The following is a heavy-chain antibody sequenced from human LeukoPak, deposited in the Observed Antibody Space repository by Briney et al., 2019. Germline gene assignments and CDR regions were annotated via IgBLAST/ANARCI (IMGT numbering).Heavy chain of an antibody. CDR2: IYYSGST. D-gene: IGHD3-10*01. V-gene: IGHV4-39*01. Sequence: SETLSLTRTVSGGSISSSSYYWDWIRQPPGKGLEWIGSIYYSGSTNYNPSLQSRVTISVDTSNNQFSLKLSSVTAADTAVYYCARRGAGLVRGVIITFFNYWGQGTPVTVSS. CDR3: ARRGAGLVRGVIITFFNY. CDR1: GGSISSSSYY. J-gene: IGHJ4*02.